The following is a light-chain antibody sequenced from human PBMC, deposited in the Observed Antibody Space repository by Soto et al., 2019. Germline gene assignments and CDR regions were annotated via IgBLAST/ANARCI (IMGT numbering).Light chain of an antibody. J-gene: IGKJ3*01. CDR1: QDISNY. CDR3: QQYSYLPPFA. V-gene: IGKV1-33*01. CDR2: DAS. Sequence: DIQMTQSPSSLSASVGDRVTITCQASQDISNYLNWYQQRPGKAPKLLIYDASNLETGVPSRFSGSGSGTDFSLTISGLQPEDIATYYCQQYSYLPPFAFGPGTKVDIK.